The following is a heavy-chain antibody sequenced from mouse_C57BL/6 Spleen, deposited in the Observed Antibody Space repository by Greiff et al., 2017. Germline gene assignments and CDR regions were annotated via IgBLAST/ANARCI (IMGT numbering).Heavy chain of an antibody. CDR3: ARGRGMVTGGYYAMDY. J-gene: IGHJ4*01. D-gene: IGHD2-2*01. V-gene: IGHV1-69*01. Sequence: QVQLQQPGAELVMPGASVKLSCKASGYTFTSYWMHWVKQRPGQGLEWIGEIDPSASYTNYNQKFKGKSTLTVDKSSSTAYMQLSSQTSEDAAVYYCARGRGMVTGGYYAMDYWGQGTSGTVSS. CDR1: GYTFTSYW. CDR2: IDPSASYT.